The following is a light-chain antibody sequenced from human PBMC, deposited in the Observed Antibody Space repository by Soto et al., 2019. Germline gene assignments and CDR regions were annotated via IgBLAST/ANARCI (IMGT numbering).Light chain of an antibody. Sequence: EIVMTQSPATLSVSPGERATLSCRASQSVSSHLAWYQQKPGQAPRLLMFDASTSATGVPARLSGSGSGTEFTLTISSLQSEDLGVYYCHQYHDWPQTFGQGTKVEIK. J-gene: IGKJ1*01. CDR1: QSVSSH. V-gene: IGKV3-15*01. CDR2: DAS. CDR3: HQYHDWPQT.